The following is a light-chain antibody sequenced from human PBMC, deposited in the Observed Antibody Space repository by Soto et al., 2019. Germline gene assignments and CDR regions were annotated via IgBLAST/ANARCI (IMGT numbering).Light chain of an antibody. CDR1: QGIGNY. J-gene: IGKJ1*01. Sequence: DIQMTQSPSSLSASLGDRVTITCRASQGIGNYLAWYQLQPGKVPKLLIYAASTLQSGVPSRFSGSRSGTDSTLTISSLQPKDAATYFCEKYNSSPRTFGQGNKVET. CDR2: AAS. CDR3: EKYNSSPRT. V-gene: IGKV1-27*01.